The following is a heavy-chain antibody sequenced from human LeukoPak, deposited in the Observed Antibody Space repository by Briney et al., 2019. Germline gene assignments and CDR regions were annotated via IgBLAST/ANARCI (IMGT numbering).Heavy chain of an antibody. J-gene: IGHJ6*02. V-gene: IGHV3-23*01. CDR2: MSGSGSST. CDR1: GFTFSNYA. D-gene: IGHD3-3*01. CDR3: AKFGASGVVMNYYYYGMDV. Sequence: PGGSLRLSCAASGFTFSNYAMSWVRQAPGKGLEWVSGMSGSGSSTYYPDSVKGRFTISRDNSKNTLFLQMNSLRAEDSVIYYCAKFGASGVVMNYYYYGMDVWGPGTTVTVSS.